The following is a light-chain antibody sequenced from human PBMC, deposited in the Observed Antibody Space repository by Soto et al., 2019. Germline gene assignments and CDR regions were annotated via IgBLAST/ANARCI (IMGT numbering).Light chain of an antibody. CDR3: QQANSFPLT. J-gene: IGKJ3*01. Sequence: DIQMTQSPSSVSASVGDRVTITCRASQDISTWLTWYQQKPGNAPKLLIYAASRLQSGVPSRFSGSGSGTDFTLTISSLQPEDFATYYCQQANSFPLTFGPGTKVGIK. V-gene: IGKV1-12*01. CDR1: QDISTW. CDR2: AAS.